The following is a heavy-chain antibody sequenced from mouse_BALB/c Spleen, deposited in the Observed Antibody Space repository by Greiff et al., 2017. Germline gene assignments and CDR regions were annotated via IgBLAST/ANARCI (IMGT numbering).Heavy chain of an antibody. CDR1: GFTFSNYW. J-gene: IGHJ4*01. CDR3: TQPLYYDYDGYYAMDY. Sequence: DVKLVESGGGLVQPGGSMKLSCVASGFTFSNYWMNWVRQSPEKGLEWVAEIRLKSNNYATHYAESVKGRFTISRDDSKSSVYLQMNNLRAEDTGIYYCTQPLYYDYDGYYAMDYWGQGTSVTVSS. D-gene: IGHD2-4*01. CDR2: IRLKSNNYAT. V-gene: IGHV6-6*02.